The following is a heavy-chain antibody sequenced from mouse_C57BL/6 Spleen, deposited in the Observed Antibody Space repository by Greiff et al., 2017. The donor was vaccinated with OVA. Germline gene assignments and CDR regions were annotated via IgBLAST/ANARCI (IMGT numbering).Heavy chain of an antibody. CDR3: TNDYDWFAY. Sequence: QVQLQQPGAELVKPGASVKLSCKASGYTFTSYWMHWVKQRPGQGLEWIGMIHPNSGSTNYNEKFKSKATLTVDTSSSTAYMHLSSLTSEDATVYDCTNDYDWFAYWGQGTLVTVSA. D-gene: IGHD2-4*01. V-gene: IGHV1-64*01. J-gene: IGHJ3*01. CDR1: GYTFTSYW. CDR2: IHPNSGST.